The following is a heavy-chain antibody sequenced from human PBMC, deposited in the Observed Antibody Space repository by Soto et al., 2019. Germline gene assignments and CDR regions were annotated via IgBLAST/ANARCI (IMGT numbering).Heavy chain of an antibody. CDR2: ISYDGSNK. Sequence: QVQLVESGGGVVQPGRSLRLSCAASGFTFSSYGMHWVRQAPGKGLEWVAVISYDGSNKYYADSVKGRFTISRDNSKNTLYLQMNSLIAEDPAVYYCAKDRVGSEGAFDIWGQRTMVTVSS. D-gene: IGHD1-26*01. CDR1: GFTFSSYG. J-gene: IGHJ3*02. CDR3: AKDRVGSEGAFDI. V-gene: IGHV3-30*18.